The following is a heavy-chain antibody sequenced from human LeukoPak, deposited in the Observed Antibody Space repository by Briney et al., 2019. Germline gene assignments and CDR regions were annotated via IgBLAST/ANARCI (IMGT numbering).Heavy chain of an antibody. D-gene: IGHD6-13*01. CDR3: VRPAEQQLDAYDI. Sequence: SETLSLTCTVSGDSVSSNSYYWGWIRQPPGKGLEWIGSIYYRGSTYYNPSLKSRVTISVDTSKNQFSLKLTSVTAADTAVYYCVRPAEQQLDAYDIWGQGKMVTVSS. CDR2: IYYRGST. CDR1: GDSVSSNSYY. V-gene: IGHV4-39*01. J-gene: IGHJ3*02.